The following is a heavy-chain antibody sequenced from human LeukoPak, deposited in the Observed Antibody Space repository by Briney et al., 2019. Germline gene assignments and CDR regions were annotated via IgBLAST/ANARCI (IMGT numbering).Heavy chain of an antibody. CDR1: GYTFTSYG. CDR3: ARDSETLYDYVWGSFSYFDY. J-gene: IGHJ4*02. V-gene: IGHV1-18*01. CDR2: ISAYNGNT. D-gene: IGHD3-16*01. Sequence: ASVKVSCKASGYTFTSYGISWVRQAPGQGLEWMGWISAYNGNTNYAQKLQGRVTITTDTSTSTAYMELRSLRSDDTAVYYCARDSETLYDYVWGSFSYFDYWGQGTLVTVSS.